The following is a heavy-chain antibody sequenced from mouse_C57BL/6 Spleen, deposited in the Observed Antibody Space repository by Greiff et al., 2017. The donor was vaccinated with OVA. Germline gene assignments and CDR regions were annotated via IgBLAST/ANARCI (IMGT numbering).Heavy chain of an antibody. CDR1: GFNIKDDY. Sequence: VQLQQSGAELVRPGASVKLSCTASGFNIKDDYMHWVKQRPEQGLEWIGWIDPENGDTEYASKFQGKATITADTSSNTAYLQLSSLTSEDTAVYYCITDGSSWFAYWGQGTLVTVSA. CDR2: IDPENGDT. J-gene: IGHJ3*01. CDR3: ITDGSSWFAY. D-gene: IGHD1-1*01. V-gene: IGHV14-4*01.